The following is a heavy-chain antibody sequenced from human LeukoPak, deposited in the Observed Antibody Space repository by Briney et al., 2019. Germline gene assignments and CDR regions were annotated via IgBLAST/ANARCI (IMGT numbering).Heavy chain of an antibody. J-gene: IGHJ6*02. D-gene: IGHD3-22*01. CDR2: INAGNGDT. CDR1: GYTFTSYA. V-gene: IGHV1-3*01. Sequence: ASVKVSCKASGYTFTSYAMNWVRQAPGQRLEWMGWINAGNGDTKYSQKFQGRVTITRDTSASTAYMELSSLRSEDTAVYYCARTDYYDSSGYYARPRYYYYYGMDVWGQGTTVTVSS. CDR3: ARTDYYDSSGYYARPRYYYYYGMDV.